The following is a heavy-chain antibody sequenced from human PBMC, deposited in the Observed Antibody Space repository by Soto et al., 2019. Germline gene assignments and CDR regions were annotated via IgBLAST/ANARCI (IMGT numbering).Heavy chain of an antibody. J-gene: IGHJ4*02. Sequence: QVQLVESGGGVVQPGRSLRLSCAASGFTFSSYGMHWVRQAPGKGLEWVAVMWYDGSNKYYADSVKGRFTISRDNSKNTLYLQMNSLRAEDTAVYYCARDRRSGSYFDYWGQGTLVTVSS. CDR1: GFTFSSYG. V-gene: IGHV3-33*01. CDR3: ARDRRSGSYFDY. CDR2: MWYDGSNK. D-gene: IGHD1-26*01.